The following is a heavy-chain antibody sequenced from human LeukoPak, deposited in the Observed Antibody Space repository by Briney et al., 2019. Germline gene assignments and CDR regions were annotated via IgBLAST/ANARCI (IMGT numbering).Heavy chain of an antibody. CDR2: ISYDGSNK. Sequence: PGGSLRLSCAASGFTFSSYGMHWVRQAPGKGLEWVAVISYDGSNKYYADSVKGRFTISRDNSKNTLYLQMNSLRAEDTAVYYCAKAGVIAAAAPDYFDYWGQGTLVTVSS. J-gene: IGHJ4*02. CDR1: GFTFSSYG. CDR3: AKAGVIAAAAPDYFDY. D-gene: IGHD6-13*01. V-gene: IGHV3-30*18.